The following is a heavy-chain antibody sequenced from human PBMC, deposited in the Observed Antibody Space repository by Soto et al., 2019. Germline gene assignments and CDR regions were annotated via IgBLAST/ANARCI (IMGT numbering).Heavy chain of an antibody. CDR2: ISSSSAYI. D-gene: IGHD5-12*01. J-gene: IGHJ4*02. CDR3: ARGGYGSPLDFDS. V-gene: IGHV3-21*01. CDR1: GFTFSDYS. Sequence: AGGSLRLSCAASGFTFSDYSMSWVRQAPGKGLEWVSSISSSSAYIFYTDSVKGRFTISRDNAKNSLYLQMNSLRAEDTAVYYCARGGYGSPLDFDSWGQGTLVTVSS.